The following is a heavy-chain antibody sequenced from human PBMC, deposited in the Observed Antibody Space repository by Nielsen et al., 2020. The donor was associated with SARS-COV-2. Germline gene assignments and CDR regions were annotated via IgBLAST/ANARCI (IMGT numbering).Heavy chain of an antibody. D-gene: IGHD4-17*01. V-gene: IGHV3-9*01. J-gene: IGHJ4*02. Sequence: SLKISCAASAFSFSYYAMHWVRQAPGKGLEWASGISWNSGSIGYADSVKGRFTISRDNAKNSLYLQMNSLRAEDTALYYCAKVADGDYSSDYWGQGTLVTVSS. CDR1: AFSFSYYA. CDR3: AKVADGDYSSDY. CDR2: ISWNSGSI.